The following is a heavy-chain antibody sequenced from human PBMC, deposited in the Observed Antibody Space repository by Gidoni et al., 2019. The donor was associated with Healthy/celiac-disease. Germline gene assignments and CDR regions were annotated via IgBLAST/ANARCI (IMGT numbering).Heavy chain of an antibody. CDR1: GFTFSSYW. CDR3: ARDVVVVPAATDYYYYYGMDV. D-gene: IGHD2-2*01. V-gene: IGHV3-7*01. J-gene: IGHJ6*02. CDR2: IKQDGSEK. Sequence: EVQLVESGGGVVQPGGSLGLSCAASGFTFSSYWMSWIRQAPGKGLEWVANIKQDGSEKYYVDSVKGRFTISRDNAKNSLYLQMNSLRAEDTAVYYCARDVVVVPAATDYYYYYGMDVWGQGTTVTVSS.